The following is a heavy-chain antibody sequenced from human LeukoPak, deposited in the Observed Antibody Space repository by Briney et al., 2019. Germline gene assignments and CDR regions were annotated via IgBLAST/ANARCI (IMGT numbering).Heavy chain of an antibody. CDR1: GFTFSDYS. J-gene: IGHJ4*02. V-gene: IGHV3-48*02. CDR2: ISAGSDSI. D-gene: IGHD5-18*01. Sequence: QPGGSLRLSCAASGFTFSDYSMNWVRQAPGKGLEWVSYISAGSDSIYYADSVRGRFSISRDNAKNSLYLQMNSLTDEDTAVYYCGRDYSRLDTSLANDYWGQGTLVTVSS. CDR3: GRDYSRLDTSLANDY.